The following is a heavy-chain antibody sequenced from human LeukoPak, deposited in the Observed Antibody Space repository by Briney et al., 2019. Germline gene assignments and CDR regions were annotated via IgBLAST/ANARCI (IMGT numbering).Heavy chain of an antibody. D-gene: IGHD6-13*01. Sequence: SETLSLTCTLSVASISSYYWSWIRQPPGKGLEWIGYIYYSGSTNYNHSLKSRVTISVDTSKNKFSLKLRSVSAADKAVYYCARAGAAGKGSFDYWGQGTLVTVSS. CDR3: ARAGAAGKGSFDY. CDR1: VASISSYY. V-gene: IGHV4-59*01. J-gene: IGHJ4*02. CDR2: IYYSGST.